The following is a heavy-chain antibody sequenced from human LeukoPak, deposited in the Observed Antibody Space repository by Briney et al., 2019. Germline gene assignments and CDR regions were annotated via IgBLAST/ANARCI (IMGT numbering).Heavy chain of an antibody. Sequence: SETLSLTCTVSGGSISSGGYYWSWLRQHPGTGLEWIGYIYYSGSTYYNPSLKSRVTISVNTSKNQFSLKLSSVTAADTAVYYCASYSGYDYRFDPWGQGTLVTVSS. CDR3: ASYSGYDYRFDP. CDR2: IYYSGST. V-gene: IGHV4-31*03. CDR1: GGSISSGGYY. J-gene: IGHJ5*02. D-gene: IGHD5-12*01.